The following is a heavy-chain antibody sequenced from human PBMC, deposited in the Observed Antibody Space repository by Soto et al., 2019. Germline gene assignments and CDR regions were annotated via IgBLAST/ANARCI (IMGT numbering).Heavy chain of an antibody. CDR3: ARDDTAMNY. D-gene: IGHD5-18*01. Sequence: GWSLTLACASSVFTFIDYHMRWIRQAPGKGLEWVSYISSSSSYTNYADSVKDRFTISRDNAKNSLYLQMNSLRAEDTAVYYCARDDTAMNYWGQGTLVTVSS. CDR1: VFTFIDYH. J-gene: IGHJ4*02. V-gene: IGHV3-11*06. CDR2: ISSSSSYT.